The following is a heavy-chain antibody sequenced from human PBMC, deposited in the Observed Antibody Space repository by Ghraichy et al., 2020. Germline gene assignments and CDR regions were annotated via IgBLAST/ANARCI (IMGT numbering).Heavy chain of an antibody. D-gene: IGHD1-7*01. Sequence: LSLTCAASGFTFSSYSMNWLRLAPWKWLELVSSISSSSSYIYYADSVKGRFTISRDNAKNSLYLQMNSLRAEDTAVYYFARDLRSGTTANWFDPWGQGTLVTVSS. CDR1: GFTFSSYS. CDR2: ISSSSSYI. J-gene: IGHJ5*02. CDR3: ARDLRSGTTANWFDP. V-gene: IGHV3-21*01.